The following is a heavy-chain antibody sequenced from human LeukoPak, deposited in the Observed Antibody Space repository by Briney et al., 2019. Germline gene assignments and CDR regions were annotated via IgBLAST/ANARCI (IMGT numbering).Heavy chain of an antibody. CDR2: IKKGGSEI. V-gene: IGHV3-7*01. CDR3: AIDWGGMDV. D-gene: IGHD3-16*01. J-gene: IGHJ6*04. CDR1: AFTLSNYW. Sequence: PGGSLRLSCTASAFTLSNYWMSWVRQAPGKGLEWVATIKKGGSEIFYVDSVKCRFPISRDNAENSLFLKMNSLRAEDTASYYCAIDWGGMDVWARGTTVTVSS.